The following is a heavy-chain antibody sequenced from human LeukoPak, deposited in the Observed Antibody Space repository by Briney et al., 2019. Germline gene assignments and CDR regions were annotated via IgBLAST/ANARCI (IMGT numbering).Heavy chain of an antibody. V-gene: IGHV3-33*01. J-gene: IGHJ6*04. Sequence: PGRCLGLALAPFGFTFSSYGMDSVRQAPGNGLGLVAVIWYDGSNKYYANSVKARFTISRDTSKYTRYLQMNSLRAPDTAVHYCARDSRAAAGPMSSMDVWGKGTKVTVSS. CDR1: GFTFSSYG. CDR2: IWYDGSNK. D-gene: IGHD6-13*01. CDR3: ARDSRAAAGPMSSMDV.